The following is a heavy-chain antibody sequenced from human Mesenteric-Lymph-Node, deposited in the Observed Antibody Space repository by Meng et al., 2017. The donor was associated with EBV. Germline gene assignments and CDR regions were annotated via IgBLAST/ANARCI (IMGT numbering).Heavy chain of an antibody. CDR1: GGSVNSGGYS. V-gene: IGHV4-30-2*06. CDR2: VHHSGLT. CDR3: AGGDYVNQFNY. Sequence: HLQRQGSGSGLVKPSQTLSLTCTVSGGSVNSGGYSWSWIRQSPEKGLEWIGYVHHSGLTYYNPSLETRVIISLERSKNQFSLKLTSVTAADTAVYYCAGGDYVNQFNYWGQGTLVTVSS. J-gene: IGHJ4*02. D-gene: IGHD4-17*01.